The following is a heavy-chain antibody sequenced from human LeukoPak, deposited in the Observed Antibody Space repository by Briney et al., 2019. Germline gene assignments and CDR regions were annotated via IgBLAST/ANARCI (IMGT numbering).Heavy chain of an antibody. Sequence: GGSLRLSCAASGFTVSSNYMSWVRQAPGKGLEWVSVIYGGVNTVYADSVKGRFTISRDNSKNTLYLQMNSLRAEDTAVYYCAKSPKTGFLFDYWGKGTLVTVS. V-gene: IGHV3-66*01. CDR1: GFTVSSNY. J-gene: IGHJ4*02. CDR2: IYGGVNT. D-gene: IGHD1-1*01. CDR3: AKSPKTGFLFDY.